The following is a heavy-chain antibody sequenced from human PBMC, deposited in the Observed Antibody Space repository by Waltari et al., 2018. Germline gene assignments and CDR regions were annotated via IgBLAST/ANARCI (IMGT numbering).Heavy chain of an antibody. J-gene: IGHJ4*02. V-gene: IGHV2-70*01. CDR3: ARKTPNGFDY. CDR2: IDWDDDK. D-gene: IGHD2-15*01. Sequence: QVTLRESGPALVKPTQTLTLTCTFSGFSLSTYGMCVTWIRQPPGEALEWLALIDWDDDKYYSPSLKTRLTSSKDTSKTQVVLTMTNMDPVDTVTYYCARKTPNGFDYWGQGMLVTVSS. CDR1: GFSLSTYGMC.